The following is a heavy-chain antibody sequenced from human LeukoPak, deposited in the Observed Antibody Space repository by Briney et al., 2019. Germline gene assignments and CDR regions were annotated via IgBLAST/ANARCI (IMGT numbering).Heavy chain of an antibody. V-gene: IGHV4-39*01. D-gene: IGHD4-11*01. CDR3: ARQCHAYSSYVYFYYYMDV. CDR2: INYSGST. J-gene: IGHJ6*03. CDR1: GGSFSSSSYY. Sequence: SETLSLTCTVSGGSFSSSSYYWGWIRQPPGKGLEWIGRINYSGSTYYNPSLKSRVSISVDTSKNQFSLKLSSVTAADTAVYYCARQCHAYSSYVYFYYYMDVWGKGTTVTVS.